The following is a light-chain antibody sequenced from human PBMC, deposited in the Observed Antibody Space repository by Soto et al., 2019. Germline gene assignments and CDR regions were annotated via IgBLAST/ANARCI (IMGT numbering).Light chain of an antibody. CDR1: SSDVGGYNY. CDR3: SSYGCSNTLV. V-gene: IGLV2-8*01. Sequence: QAVVTQPPSASGSPGQSVTISCTGSSSDVGGYNYVSWYQQHPGKAPKLMIYEVSKRPSGVPDRLSGSKSGNTASLTVSGLQAEDEADYYCSSYGCSNTLVFGGGTKLTVL. J-gene: IGLJ3*02. CDR2: EVS.